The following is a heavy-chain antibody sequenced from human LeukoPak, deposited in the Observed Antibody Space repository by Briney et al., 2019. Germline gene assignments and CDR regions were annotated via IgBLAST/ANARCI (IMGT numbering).Heavy chain of an antibody. J-gene: IGHJ6*03. CDR1: GYTFISYD. Sequence: GASVKVSCKASGYTFISYDINWVRQATGQGLEWMGWMNPNSGNTGYAQKFQGRVTITRNTSISTAYMELSSLRSEDTAVYYCARDISNSGEGYYMDVWGKGTTVTVSS. D-gene: IGHD7-27*01. V-gene: IGHV1-8*03. CDR3: ARDISNSGEGYYMDV. CDR2: MNPNSGNT.